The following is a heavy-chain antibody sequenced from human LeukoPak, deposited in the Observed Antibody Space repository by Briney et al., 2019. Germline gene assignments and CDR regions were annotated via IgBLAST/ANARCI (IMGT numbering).Heavy chain of an antibody. CDR1: GFTFSDYS. V-gene: IGHV3-21*01. CDR3: ARPSILGYSDY. J-gene: IGHJ4*02. CDR2: ITRSSSHK. D-gene: IGHD5-18*01. Sequence: GGSLRLSCAASGFTFSDYSMNWVRQAPGKGLEWVSSITRSSSHKYYADSVKGRFTISRDNSKNTLYLQMGSLRAEDMAVYYCARPSILGYSDYWGQGTLVTVSS.